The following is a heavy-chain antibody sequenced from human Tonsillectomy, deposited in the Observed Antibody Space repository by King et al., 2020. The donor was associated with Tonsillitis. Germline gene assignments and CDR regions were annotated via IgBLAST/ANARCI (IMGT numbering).Heavy chain of an antibody. J-gene: IGHJ4*02. CDR2: IIPIFGAV. CDR1: GGTFSSYA. V-gene: IGHV1-69*01. Sequence: VQLVESGAEVKKPGSSVKVSCKASGGTFSSYAISWVRQAPGQGLEWMGGIIPIFGAVTYAQKFQGRVTITADESTTTVYMELSSLRSEDTAVYYCAREGGSSNSLSLGYWGQGTLVTVSS. CDR3: AREGGSSNSLSLGY. D-gene: IGHD6-13*01.